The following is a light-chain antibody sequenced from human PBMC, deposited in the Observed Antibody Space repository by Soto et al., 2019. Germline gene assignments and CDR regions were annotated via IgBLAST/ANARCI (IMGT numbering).Light chain of an antibody. V-gene: IGKV3-15*01. CDR1: QSVSNN. CDR3: QQYNNWPRGT. Sequence: IVMTQSPASLSVSPGEGATLSCRASQSVSNNLACSQQKPGQAPRLLIYGASTRATGIPARFSGSGSGTDCTLTISSLQSEDFAGYYCQQYNNWPRGTLGQGTKVEIK. J-gene: IGKJ1*01. CDR2: GAS.